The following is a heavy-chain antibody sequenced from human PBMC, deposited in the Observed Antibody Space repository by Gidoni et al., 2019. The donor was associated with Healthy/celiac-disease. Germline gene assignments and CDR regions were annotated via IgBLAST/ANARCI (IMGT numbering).Heavy chain of an antibody. CDR3: ANRVSSGYYYYFDY. CDR2: IIGSGGST. CDR1: GFYFSSYA. Sequence: EVQLLESGGGLVQPGGSLRLSCAASGFYFSSYAMSWVRQAPGKGLEWVSAIIGSGGSTYYADSVKGRFTISRDNSKNTLYLQMNSLRAEDTAVYYCANRVSSGYYYYFDYWGQGTLVTVSS. J-gene: IGHJ4*02. D-gene: IGHD3-22*01. V-gene: IGHV3-23*01.